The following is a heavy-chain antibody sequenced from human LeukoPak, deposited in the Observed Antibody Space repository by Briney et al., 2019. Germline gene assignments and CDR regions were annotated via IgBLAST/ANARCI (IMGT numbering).Heavy chain of an antibody. CDR3: ARYRYCSGGSCYDFDY. D-gene: IGHD2-15*01. J-gene: IGHJ4*02. CDR1: GFTFSSYG. V-gene: IGHV3-48*01. Sequence: GGTLRLSCAASGFTFSSYGMSWVRQAPGKGLEWVSYISSSGSTIYYAGSVKGRFTISRDNSKNTLYLQMNSLRAEDTAVYYCARYRYCSGGSCYDFDYWGQGTLVTVSS. CDR2: ISSSGSTI.